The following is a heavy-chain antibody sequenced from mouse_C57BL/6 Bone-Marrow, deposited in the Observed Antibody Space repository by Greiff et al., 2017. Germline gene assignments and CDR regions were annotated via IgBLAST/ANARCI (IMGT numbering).Heavy chain of an antibody. J-gene: IGHJ4*01. D-gene: IGHD2-4*01. CDR2: INPNDGTT. V-gene: IGHV1-39*01. Sequence: VQLQQSGPELVKPGASVKISCKASGYSFTDYNMNWVKQSTGKSLEWIGVINPNDGTTSYNQKFKGKATLTVDQSSSTADMRLNSLTSEDAAVYYCARSYDYDYAMDYWGQGTSVTVSS. CDR3: ARSYDYDYAMDY. CDR1: GYSFTDYN.